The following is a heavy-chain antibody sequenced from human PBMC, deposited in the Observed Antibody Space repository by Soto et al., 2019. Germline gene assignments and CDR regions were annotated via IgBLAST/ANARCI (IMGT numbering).Heavy chain of an antibody. CDR2: ISYDGSNK. CDR1: GFTFSSYA. D-gene: IGHD1-26*01. Sequence: ESGGGVVQPGRSLRLSCAASGFTFSSYAMHWVRQAPGKGLEWVAAISYDGSNKYYADSVKGRFTISRDNSKNTLYLQMNSLRAEDTAVYYCARRVGAITYYFDYWGQGTLVTVSS. CDR3: ARRVGAITYYFDY. J-gene: IGHJ4*02. V-gene: IGHV3-30-3*01.